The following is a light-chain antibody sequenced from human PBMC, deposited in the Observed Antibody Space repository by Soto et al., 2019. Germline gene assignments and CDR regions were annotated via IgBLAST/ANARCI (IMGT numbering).Light chain of an antibody. CDR1: QSVSSTY. CDR2: ATS. J-gene: IGKJ5*01. Sequence: VLTQSPGTLSLSPGERATLSCRASQSVSSTYLAWYQQKPGQAPRLLIYATSSRATGIPDRFSGSGSGTDFTLTISRLEPEDFAVYYCQQSDTFGQGTRLEI. CDR3: QQSDT. V-gene: IGKV3-20*01.